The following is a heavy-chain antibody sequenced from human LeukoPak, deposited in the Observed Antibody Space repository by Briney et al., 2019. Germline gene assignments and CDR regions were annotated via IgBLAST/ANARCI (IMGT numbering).Heavy chain of an antibody. CDR1: GFTFSSYG. CDR2: IRYDGSNK. V-gene: IGHV3-30*02. Sequence: GGSLRLSCAASGFTFSSYGMHWVRQAPGKGLEWVAFIRYDGSNKYYADSVKGRFTLSRDNSKNTVYLEMNSLRPEDTAVYYCAKDYIVSSSPIYYFDSWGQGTLVTVSS. J-gene: IGHJ4*02. CDR3: AKDYIVSSSPIYYFDS. D-gene: IGHD6-6*01.